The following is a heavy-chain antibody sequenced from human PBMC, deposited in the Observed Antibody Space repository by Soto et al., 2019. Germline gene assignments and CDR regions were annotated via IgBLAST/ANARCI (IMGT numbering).Heavy chain of an antibody. CDR2: TTGSGANK. V-gene: IGHV3-23*01. CDR3: AKDGDFGEDGPAEYFGP. Sequence: EVNLLESGGGVVQPGESLRISCVGSGFTFKNYAMTWVRQAPGKGLEWVSGTTGSGANKHYADSVRGRCTISRCNSKKTVYLEMKSLGVEDTAVYYFAKDGDFGEDGPAEYFGPWGQGTLVTVSS. CDR1: GFTFKNYA. D-gene: IGHD4-17*01. J-gene: IGHJ1*01.